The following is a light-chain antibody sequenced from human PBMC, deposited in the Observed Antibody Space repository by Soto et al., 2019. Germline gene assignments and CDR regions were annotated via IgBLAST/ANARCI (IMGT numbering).Light chain of an antibody. CDR3: CSYAGPFYV. CDR1: SSDFGGYNY. V-gene: IGLV2-11*01. Sequence: QSVLTQPRSVSGSPGQSVTISCTGTSSDFGGYNYVSWYQHHPGKAPKLMIYDVSERPSGVPDRFSGSKSGNTASLTISGLQDEDEADYYCCSYAGPFYVCGNPNKVT. J-gene: IGLJ1*01. CDR2: DVS.